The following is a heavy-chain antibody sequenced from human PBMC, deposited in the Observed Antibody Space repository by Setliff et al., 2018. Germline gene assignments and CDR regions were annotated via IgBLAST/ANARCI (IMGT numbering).Heavy chain of an antibody. CDR3: ARGWGGMDV. D-gene: IGHD3-16*01. J-gene: IGHJ6*02. CDR1: GFTFSGYY. V-gene: IGHV3-11*04. CDR2: ISSSGAI. Sequence: PGGSLRLSCAASGFTFSGYYMSWIRQAPGKGLEWVSYISSSGAIYYADSVKGRFTVSRDNAKNSLSLQMNSLRPEDTALYYCARGWGGMDVWGQGTTVTVSS.